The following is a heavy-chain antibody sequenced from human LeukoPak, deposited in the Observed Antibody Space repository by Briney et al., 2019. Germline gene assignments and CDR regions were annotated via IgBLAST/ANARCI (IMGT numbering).Heavy chain of an antibody. CDR2: INPNSGGT. J-gene: IGHJ4*02. Sequence: ASVKVSCKASGYTFTGYYMHWVRQAPGQGLEWMGRINPNSGGTNYAQKFQGRVTMTRDTSISTAYMELSRLRSDDTAVYYCAGSNIAVAGRFDYWGQGTLVTVSS. CDR3: AGSNIAVAGRFDY. D-gene: IGHD6-19*01. V-gene: IGHV1-2*06. CDR1: GYTFTGYY.